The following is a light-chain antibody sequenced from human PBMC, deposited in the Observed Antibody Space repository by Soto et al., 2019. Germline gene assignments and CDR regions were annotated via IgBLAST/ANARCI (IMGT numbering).Light chain of an antibody. CDR1: QSISTS. J-gene: IGKJ2*01. CDR2: QAS. CDR3: QQYSDSPFT. V-gene: IGKV1-5*03. Sequence: DLQMTQSPSTLSTSVGDRIAVTCRASQSISTSLAWYQQRPGKAPKLLIYQASSLQSGVPSRFSGSGSGTEFTLTISSLQPDDFATYYCQQYSDSPFTFGQGTKLEIK.